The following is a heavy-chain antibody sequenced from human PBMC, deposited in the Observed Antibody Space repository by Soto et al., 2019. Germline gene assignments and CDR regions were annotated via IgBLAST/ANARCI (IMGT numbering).Heavy chain of an antibody. Sequence: SETLSLTCAVYGGSFSGYYWSWIRQPPGKGLEWIGEINHSGSTNYNPSLKSRVTISVDTSKNQFSLKLSSVTAADTAVYYCAVRGAARPFDYWGQGTLVTVS. CDR2: INHSGST. J-gene: IGHJ4*02. CDR3: AVRGAARPFDY. V-gene: IGHV4-34*01. D-gene: IGHD6-6*01. CDR1: GGSFSGYY.